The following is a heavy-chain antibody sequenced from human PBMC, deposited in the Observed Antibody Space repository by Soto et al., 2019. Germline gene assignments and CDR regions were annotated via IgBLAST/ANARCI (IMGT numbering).Heavy chain of an antibody. D-gene: IGHD3-10*01. Sequence: QVQLVQSGAEVKEPGDSVRVSCEASGYTFTVYYIHWVRQAPGQGLEWMGWINPKFGDTAYVPDFQGRVSMTRDMSISTVYMELSRLTSDDTAIYYCARNMDYYYGPGSGNGHGFWGQGTTVTVFS. V-gene: IGHV1-2*02. CDR1: GYTFTVYY. CDR2: INPKFGDT. J-gene: IGHJ6*02. CDR3: ARNMDYYYGPGSGNGHGF.